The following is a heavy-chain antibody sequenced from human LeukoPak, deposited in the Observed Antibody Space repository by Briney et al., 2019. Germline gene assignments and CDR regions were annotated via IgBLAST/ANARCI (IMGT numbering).Heavy chain of an antibody. CDR1: GFTFSSYE. D-gene: IGHD3-3*01. CDR2: ISGSGGST. V-gene: IGHV3-23*01. Sequence: GGSLRLSCAASGFTFSSYEMNWVRQAPGKGLEWVSAISGSGGSTYYADSVKGRFTISRDNSKNTLYLQMNSLRAEDTAVYYCAKGHKLEWLLSTNFDYWGQGTLVTVSS. CDR3: AKGHKLEWLLSTNFDY. J-gene: IGHJ4*02.